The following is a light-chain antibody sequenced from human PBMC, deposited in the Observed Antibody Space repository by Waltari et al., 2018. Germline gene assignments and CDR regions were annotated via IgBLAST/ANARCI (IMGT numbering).Light chain of an antibody. CDR3: QQYNTYWT. CDR2: KAS. CDR1: QSVDSW. Sequence: DIQMTQSPSTLSASVGDRVTITCRASQSVDSWLVWYQQTPRKAPRLLIQKASNLESGVPSRFSGSGSGTEFNLTITGLQPDDIATYYCQQYNTYWTFGQGTKVDIK. J-gene: IGKJ1*01. V-gene: IGKV1-5*03.